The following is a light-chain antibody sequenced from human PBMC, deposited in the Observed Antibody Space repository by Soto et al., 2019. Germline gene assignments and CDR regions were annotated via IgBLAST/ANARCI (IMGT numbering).Light chain of an antibody. V-gene: IGLV4-69*01. CDR3: QTLGTGIQV. CDR2: INYDGTH. CDR1: SGYSTYA. Sequence: QLVLTQSPSASASLGASVMLTCTLSSGYSTYAIAWHQQQSEKGPRFLMKINYDGTHSKGDGFFDRFSGSSSGAERHLTISSLQSEDEADYYCQTLGTGIQVFGGGTKLTVL. J-gene: IGLJ3*02.